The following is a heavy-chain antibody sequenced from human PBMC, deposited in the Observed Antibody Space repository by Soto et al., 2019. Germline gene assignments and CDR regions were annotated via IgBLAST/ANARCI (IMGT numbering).Heavy chain of an antibody. J-gene: IGHJ6*03. Sequence: GGSLRLSCAASGFTFSSYAMHWVRQAPGKGLEYVSAISSNGGSTYYANSAKGRFTISRDNSKNTLYLQMGSLRAEDMTVYYCARGLKNYYYGDYLHRASHYMDVWGKGTTVTVSS. CDR2: ISSNGGST. CDR3: ARGLKNYYYGDYLHRASHYMDV. V-gene: IGHV3-64*01. D-gene: IGHD4-17*01. CDR1: GFTFSSYA.